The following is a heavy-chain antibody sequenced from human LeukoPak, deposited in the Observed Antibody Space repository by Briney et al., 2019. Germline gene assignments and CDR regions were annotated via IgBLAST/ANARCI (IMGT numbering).Heavy chain of an antibody. CDR2: ISSSGSTI. CDR1: GFTFCNYE. D-gene: IGHD3-10*02. Sequence: GGSLRLSCAASGFTFCNYEMNWVRQAPGEGLEWVSYISSSGSTIYYADSVKGRFTISRDNAKNSLYLQMNSLRAEDTAVYYCAELGITMIGGVWGKGTTVTISS. CDR3: AELGITMIGGV. V-gene: IGHV3-48*03. J-gene: IGHJ6*04.